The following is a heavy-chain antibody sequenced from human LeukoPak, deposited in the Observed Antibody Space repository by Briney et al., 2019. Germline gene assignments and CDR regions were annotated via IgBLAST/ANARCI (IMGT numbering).Heavy chain of an antibody. J-gene: IGHJ4*02. CDR3: ASRDYFDY. CDR2: ITGDSGTT. Sequence: GGSLRLSCAVSGLTFSTKSMNWVRQAPEKGLEWVSYITGDSGTTYYADSVKGRFTISRDNAKNSLYLQMNSLRDEDTAVYYCASRDYFDYWGQGTLVTVSS. CDR1: GLTFSTKS. V-gene: IGHV3-48*02.